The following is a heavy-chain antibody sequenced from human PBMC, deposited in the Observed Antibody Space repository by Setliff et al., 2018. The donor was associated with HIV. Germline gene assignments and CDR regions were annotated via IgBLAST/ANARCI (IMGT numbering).Heavy chain of an antibody. Sequence: SETLSLTCAVSGGSISSGGYSWSWIRQPPGKGLEWIGYIYHSGSTYYNPSLKSRVTISVDTSKNQFSLKLSSVTAADAAVYYCARVRVRRGTYSAVGHLNGFDLWGQGTMVTVS. CDR2: IYHSGST. CDR1: GGSISSGGYS. V-gene: IGHV4-30-2*01. D-gene: IGHD1-26*01. J-gene: IGHJ3*01. CDR3: ARVRVRRGTYSAVGHLNGFDL.